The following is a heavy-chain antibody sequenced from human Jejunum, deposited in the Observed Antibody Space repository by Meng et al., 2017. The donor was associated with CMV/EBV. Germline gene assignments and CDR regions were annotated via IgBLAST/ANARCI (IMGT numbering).Heavy chain of an antibody. V-gene: IGHV3-74*01. Sequence: SGFTFNNYWMQWVRQAPGKGLVWVSRINSDGTSVTYAGSVEGRFTISRDNARDTLYLHMRSLRAEDTALYYCARMSGSGSYDTPDYWGQGTLVTVSS. CDR3: ARMSGSGSYDTPDY. CDR1: GFTFNNYW. D-gene: IGHD1-26*01. J-gene: IGHJ4*02. CDR2: INSDGTSV.